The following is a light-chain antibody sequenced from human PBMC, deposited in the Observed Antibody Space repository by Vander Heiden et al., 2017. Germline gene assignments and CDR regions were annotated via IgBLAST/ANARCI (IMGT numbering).Light chain of an antibody. Sequence: QSVLTQPPSVSGAPGQRVTISCPGSSSNIGAGYDVHWYQHLPETAPNLLIYGNINRPSGVPERFSGSKSGTSASLAITGLQAEEEADYYCQSYDSSLSGHWVFGGGTKLTVL. CDR1: SSNIGAGYD. V-gene: IGLV1-40*01. CDR3: QSYDSSLSGHWV. J-gene: IGLJ3*02. CDR2: GNI.